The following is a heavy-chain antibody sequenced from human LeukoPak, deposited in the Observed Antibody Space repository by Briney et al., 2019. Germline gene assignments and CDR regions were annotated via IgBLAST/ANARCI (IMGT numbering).Heavy chain of an antibody. Sequence: ASVKVSCKVSGYTLTELSMHWVRQAPGKGREWMGGFDPEDGETIYAQKFQGRVTMTEDTSTDTAYMELSSLRSEDTAVYYCATVDDFWSGFRKTTNFDYWGQGTLVTVSS. D-gene: IGHD3-3*01. V-gene: IGHV1-24*01. CDR3: ATVDDFWSGFRKTTNFDY. CDR2: FDPEDGET. CDR1: GYTLTELS. J-gene: IGHJ4*02.